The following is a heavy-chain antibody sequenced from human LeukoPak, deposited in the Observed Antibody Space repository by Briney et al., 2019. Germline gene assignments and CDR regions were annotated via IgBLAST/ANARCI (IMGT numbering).Heavy chain of an antibody. Sequence: SVTLSLTCAVYGGSFSGYYWSWIRQTPGKGLEWIGEINHSGSTNYNPSLKSRVTISVDTSKNQFSLKLSSVTAADTAVYYCARDCSSTSCHYYYYMDVWGKGTTVTVSS. CDR1: GGSFSGYY. D-gene: IGHD2-2*01. J-gene: IGHJ6*03. CDR3: ARDCSSTSCHYYYYMDV. V-gene: IGHV4-34*01. CDR2: INHSGST.